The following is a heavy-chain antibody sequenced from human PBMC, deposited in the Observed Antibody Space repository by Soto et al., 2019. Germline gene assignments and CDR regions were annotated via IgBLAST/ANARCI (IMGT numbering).Heavy chain of an antibody. CDR2: INHSGST. Sequence: PSETLSLTCAVYGGSFSGYYWSWIRQPPGKGLEWIGEINHSGSTNYNPSLKSRVTISVDTSKNQFSLKLSSVTAADTAVYYCARSSVVGGGYYHAYWGQGTLVTVSS. V-gene: IGHV4-34*01. D-gene: IGHD3-22*01. J-gene: IGHJ4*02. CDR3: ARSSVVGGGYYHAY. CDR1: GGSFSGYY.